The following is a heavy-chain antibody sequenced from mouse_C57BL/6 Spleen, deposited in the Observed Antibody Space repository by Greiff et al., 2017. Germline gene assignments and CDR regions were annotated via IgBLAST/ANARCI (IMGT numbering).Heavy chain of an antibody. CDR2: ISTLAYCI. D-gene: IGHD1-1*01. J-gene: IGHJ2*01. Sequence: EVHVVESGGGLVQPGGSLKLSCAASGFTFSDYGMAWVRQAPGKGLEWVAFISTLAYCINYADNLTGRSTLTGENATSTLYLEMSSLRSEDTAMYYCARHDGSSFDYWGQGTTLTVSS. V-gene: IGHV5-15*01. CDR1: GFTFSDYG. CDR3: ARHDGSSFDY.